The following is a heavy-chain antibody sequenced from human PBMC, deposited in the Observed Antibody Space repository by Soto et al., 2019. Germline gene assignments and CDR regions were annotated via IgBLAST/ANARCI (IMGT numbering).Heavy chain of an antibody. CDR3: AKTVVTVTPYYYGMDV. CDR2: ISGSGGST. D-gene: IGHD2-21*02. V-gene: IGHV3-23*01. Sequence: GGSLRLSCAASGFTFSSYAMSWVRQAPGKGLEWVSAISGSGGSTYYADSVKGRFTISRDNSKNTLYLQMNSLRAEDTAVYYCAKTVVTVTPYYYGMDVWGQGTTVTVSS. J-gene: IGHJ6*02. CDR1: GFTFSSYA.